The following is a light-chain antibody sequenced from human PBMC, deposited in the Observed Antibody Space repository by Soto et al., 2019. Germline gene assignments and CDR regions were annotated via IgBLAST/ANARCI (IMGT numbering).Light chain of an antibody. CDR2: SHN. V-gene: IGLV1-44*01. J-gene: IGLJ1*01. CDR1: RSNIGSNT. CDR3: TTWDDNLDGYV. Sequence: QSVLTQPHSASGAPGQRVTISCSGSRSNIGSNTVNWYQQLPGTAPKLLIYSHNQRPSGVPDRFSVSKSGTSASLAISGLQSEDEADYYCTTWDDNLDGYVFGPGTKVTVL.